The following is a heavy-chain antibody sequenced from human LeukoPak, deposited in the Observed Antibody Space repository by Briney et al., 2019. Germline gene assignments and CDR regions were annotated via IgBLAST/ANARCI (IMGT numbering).Heavy chain of an antibody. J-gene: IGHJ4*02. Sequence: GESLKISCKGSGYSFTSYWIGWVRQMPGKGLGWMGIIYPGDSDTRYSPSFQGQVTISADKSISTAYLQWSSLKASDTAMYYCARRVFDGSGSYYYFDYWGQGTLVTVSS. CDR2: IYPGDSDT. V-gene: IGHV5-51*01. D-gene: IGHD3-10*01. CDR3: ARRVFDGSGSYYYFDY. CDR1: GYSFTSYW.